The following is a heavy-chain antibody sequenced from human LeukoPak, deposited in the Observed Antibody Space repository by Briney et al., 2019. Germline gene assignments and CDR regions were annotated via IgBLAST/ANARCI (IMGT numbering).Heavy chain of an antibody. Sequence: SETLSLTCAVYGGSFSGYYWSWIRQPPGKGLEWIGEINHSGSTNYNPSLKSRVTISVDTSKNQFSLKLSSVTAADTAFYYCARDRDSSGWFDYWGQGALVTVSS. CDR3: ARDRDSSGWFDY. J-gene: IGHJ4*02. V-gene: IGHV4-34*01. CDR1: GGSFSGYY. D-gene: IGHD6-19*01. CDR2: INHSGST.